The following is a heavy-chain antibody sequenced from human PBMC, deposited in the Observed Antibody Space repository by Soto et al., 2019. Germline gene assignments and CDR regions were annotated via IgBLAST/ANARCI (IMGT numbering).Heavy chain of an antibody. J-gene: IGHJ6*02. V-gene: IGHV4-59*01. CDR2: IYYSGST. CDR3: ARDSVSVTRSYYYYGMDV. D-gene: IGHD4-17*01. Sequence: SETLSLTCTVSGGSISSYYGSWIRQPPGKGLEWIGYIYYSGSTNYNPSLKSRVTISVDTSKNQFSLKLSSVTAADTAVYYCARDSVSVTRSYYYYGMDVWGQGTTVTVSS. CDR1: GGSISSYY.